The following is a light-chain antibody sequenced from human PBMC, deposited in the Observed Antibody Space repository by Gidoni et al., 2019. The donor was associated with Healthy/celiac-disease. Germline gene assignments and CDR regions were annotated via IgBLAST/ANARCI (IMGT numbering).Light chain of an antibody. CDR1: SSDVGGYNY. J-gene: IGLJ2*01. CDR3: SSSTSSSTLV. CDR2: DVS. V-gene: IGLV2-14*01. Sequence: LTQPATVSGSPGQSIPISCTGTSSDVGGYNYVSWYQQHPGKAPKLMIDDVSNRPSGVSTRFSGSKSGNTASLTISGLQAEDEADYSCSSSTSSSTLVFGGGTKLTVL.